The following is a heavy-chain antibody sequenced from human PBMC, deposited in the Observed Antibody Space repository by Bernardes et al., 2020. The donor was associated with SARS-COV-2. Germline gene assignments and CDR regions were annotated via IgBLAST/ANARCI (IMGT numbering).Heavy chain of an antibody. CDR3: ARILGYSSSWPNFDY. D-gene: IGHD6-13*01. J-gene: IGHJ4*02. CDR2: IDWDDDK. CDR1: GFSLSTSGMC. Sequence: SGPTLLKPTQTLTLTCTFSGFSLSTSGMCVSWIRQPPGKALEWLALIDWDDDKYYSTSLKTRLTISKDTSKNQVVLTMTNMDPVDTATYYCARILGYSSSWPNFDYWGQGTLVTVSS. V-gene: IGHV2-70*01.